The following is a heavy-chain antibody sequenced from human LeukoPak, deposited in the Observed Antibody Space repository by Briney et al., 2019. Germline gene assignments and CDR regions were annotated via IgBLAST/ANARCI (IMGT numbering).Heavy chain of an antibody. V-gene: IGHV3-23*01. CDR3: AKDHAFRRGIVVVPAAEGDY. Sequence: PGGSLRLSCAASGFTFSSYAMSWVRQAPGKGLEWVSAISGSGGSTYYADSVKGRFTISRDNSKNTLYLQMNSLRAEDTAVYYCAKDHAFRRGIVVVPAAEGDYWGQGTLVTVSS. D-gene: IGHD2-2*01. J-gene: IGHJ4*02. CDR2: ISGSGGST. CDR1: GFTFSSYA.